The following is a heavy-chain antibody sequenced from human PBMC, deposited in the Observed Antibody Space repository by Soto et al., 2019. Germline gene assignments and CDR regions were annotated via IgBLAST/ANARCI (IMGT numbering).Heavy chain of an antibody. D-gene: IGHD3-16*02. CDR1: GGSVSSGSYY. CDR2: IYYSGST. CDR3: ARASRALGYFDY. V-gene: IGHV4-61*01. J-gene: IGHJ4*02. Sequence: PSETLSLTCTVSGGSVSSGSYYWSWIRQPPGKGLEWIGYIYYSGSTNYNPSLKSRVTISVDTSKNQFSLKLGSVTAADTAVYYCARASRALGYFDYWGQGTLVTVSS.